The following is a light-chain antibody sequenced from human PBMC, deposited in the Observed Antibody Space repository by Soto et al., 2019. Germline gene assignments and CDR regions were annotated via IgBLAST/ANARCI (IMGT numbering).Light chain of an antibody. CDR3: QTWGTGIVT. V-gene: IGLV4-69*01. Sequence: QPVLTQSPSASASPGASVELTCTLSSGHTNYAIAWHQQQPEKGPRFLMKINSDGSHSKGDGVPDRFSGSSSGAERYFTISSLQSEDEADYYCQTWGTGIVTFGGGTKLTVL. CDR1: SGHTNYA. J-gene: IGLJ2*01. CDR2: INSDGSH.